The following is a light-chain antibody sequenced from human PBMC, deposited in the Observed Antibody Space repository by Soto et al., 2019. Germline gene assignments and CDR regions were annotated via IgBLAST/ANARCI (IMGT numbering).Light chain of an antibody. CDR3: QQYHNWPPQYT. CDR1: QTVASN. J-gene: IGKJ2*01. CDR2: GAS. V-gene: IGKV3-15*01. Sequence: EIVMTQSPATLSLSPGERATLSCRASQTVASNIAWYQQKPGQAPRLLIHGASTRATGVSARFSGTGSGTDFPLTNGRLQSEGFAVYYCQQYHNWPPQYTFGQGTRLQIK.